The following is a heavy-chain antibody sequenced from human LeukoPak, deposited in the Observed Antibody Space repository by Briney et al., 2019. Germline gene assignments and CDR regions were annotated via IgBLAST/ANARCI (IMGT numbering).Heavy chain of an antibody. V-gene: IGHV4-61*09. CDR1: GVSISSGSYY. J-gene: IGHJ4*02. D-gene: IGHD6-19*01. CDR2: IFTRGTT. CDR3: ARSSLAVYFNY. Sequence: SETLSLTCTVSGVSISSGSYYWNWIRQPAGKGLEWLGNIFTRGTTNYNASLESRLTISLDTARNQFSLSLRSMTAADTAIYFCARSSLAVYFNYWGQGTLVTASS.